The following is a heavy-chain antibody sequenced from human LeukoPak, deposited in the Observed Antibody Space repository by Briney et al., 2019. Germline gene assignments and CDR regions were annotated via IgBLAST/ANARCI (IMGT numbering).Heavy chain of an antibody. D-gene: IGHD3-10*01. V-gene: IGHV1-2*02. CDR1: GYTFIAYY. J-gene: IGHJ1*01. CDR2: INSNNGDT. CDR3: ARSPDYYGSGSPGAF. Sequence: ASVKVSCKASGYTFIAYYMHWVRQAPGQGLEWMGWINSNNGDTNSAQNFQGRVTMTRDTSISTAYMELSRLTSDDTAVYYCARSPDYYGSGSPGAFWGQGTLVTVSS.